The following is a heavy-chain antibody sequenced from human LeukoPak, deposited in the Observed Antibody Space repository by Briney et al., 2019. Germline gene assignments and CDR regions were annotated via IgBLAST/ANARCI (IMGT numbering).Heavy chain of an antibody. D-gene: IGHD3-10*01. CDR3: ASITMARGVMSYYYGMDV. J-gene: IGHJ6*02. V-gene: IGHV3-74*01. CDR2: INSDGSST. CDR1: GFTFSDYY. Sequence: GGSLRLSCAASGFTFSDYYMSWIRQAPGKGLVWVARINSDGSSTTYADSVKGRFTISRDNAKNTLYLQMNSLRAEDTAVYYCASITMARGVMSYYYGMDVWGQGTTVTVSS.